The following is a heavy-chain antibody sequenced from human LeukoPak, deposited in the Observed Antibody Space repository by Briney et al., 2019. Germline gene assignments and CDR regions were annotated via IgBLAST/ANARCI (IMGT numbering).Heavy chain of an antibody. V-gene: IGHV3-7*03. CDR1: GFTFSSYW. D-gene: IGHD3-9*01. Sequence: GGSLRLPCAASGFTFSSYWMSWVRQAPGKGLEWVANIKQDGSEKYYVDSVKGRFTISRDNAKNSLYLQMNSLRAEDTAVYYCARVPRYFDWSYYNDYRGQGTLVTVSS. J-gene: IGHJ4*02. CDR3: ARVPRYFDWSYYNDY. CDR2: IKQDGSEK.